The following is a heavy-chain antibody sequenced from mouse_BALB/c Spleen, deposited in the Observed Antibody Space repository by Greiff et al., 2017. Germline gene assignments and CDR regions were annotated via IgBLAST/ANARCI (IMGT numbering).Heavy chain of an antibody. V-gene: IGHV14-3*02. CDR1: GFNIKDTY. CDR3: VYYDYDGPGFAY. J-gene: IGHJ3*01. D-gene: IGHD2-4*01. Sequence: EVQLQQSGAELVKPGASVKLSCTASGFNIKDTYMHWVQQRPEQGLEWIGRIDPANGNTKYDPKFQGKATITADTSTNTASLQLSSLTSEDTAVYYCVYYDYDGPGFAYWGQGTLVTVSA. CDR2: IDPANGNT.